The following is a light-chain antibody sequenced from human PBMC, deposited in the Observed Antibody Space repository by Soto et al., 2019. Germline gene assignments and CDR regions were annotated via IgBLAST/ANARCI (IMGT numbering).Light chain of an antibody. V-gene: IGLV2-14*01. CDR2: EVN. Sequence: QSALTQPASVSGSPGQSITISCTGTSSDVGGSKYVSWYQQHPGKAPKLMIYEVNNRPSGVSNRFSGSKSGNTASLTISGLQAEDEADYYCSSHSTSTTLVVFGGGTKVTVL. J-gene: IGLJ2*01. CDR1: SSDVGGSKY. CDR3: SSHSTSTTLVV.